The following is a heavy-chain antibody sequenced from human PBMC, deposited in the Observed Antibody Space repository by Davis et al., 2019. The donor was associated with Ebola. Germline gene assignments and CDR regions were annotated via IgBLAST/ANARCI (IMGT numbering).Heavy chain of an antibody. V-gene: IGHV3-30-3*01. J-gene: IGHJ4*02. Sequence: GESLKISCAASGFTFSSYAMHWVRQAPGKGLEWVAVISYDGSNKYYADFVKGRFTISRDNSKNTLYLQMNSLRAEDTAVYYCAILKTGDLNDFDYWGQGTLVTVSS. D-gene: IGHD7-27*01. CDR1: GFTFSSYA. CDR3: AILKTGDLNDFDY. CDR2: ISYDGSNK.